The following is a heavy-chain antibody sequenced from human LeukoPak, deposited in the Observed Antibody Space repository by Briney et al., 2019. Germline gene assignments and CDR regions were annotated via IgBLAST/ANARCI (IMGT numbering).Heavy chain of an antibody. D-gene: IGHD1-1*01. CDR2: IYYSGST. CDR3: ARVKYTTRPFDY. V-gene: IGHV4-30-4*08. Sequence: PSETLSLTCTVSGGSISSGDHYWSWIRQPPGKGLEWIGYIYYSGSTYYNPSLKSRLTISVDTSKNQSSLKLSSVTAADTAVYYCARVKYTTRPFDYWGQGTLVTVSS. J-gene: IGHJ4*02. CDR1: GGSISSGDHY.